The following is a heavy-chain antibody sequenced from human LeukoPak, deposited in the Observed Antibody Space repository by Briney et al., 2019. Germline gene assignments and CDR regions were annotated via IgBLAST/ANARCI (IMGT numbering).Heavy chain of an antibody. CDR3: ARDAGPEGDYVLYYFDY. CDR1: GFTFRSFV. CDR2: LSYDGSNK. V-gene: IGHV3-30-3*01. D-gene: IGHD4-17*01. J-gene: IGHJ4*02. Sequence: GGSLRPSVAPSGFTFRSFVSHGAGQAPAKGLDGVEVLSYDGSNKYYADSVKGRFTITRDNSKNTLYLQMNSLRAEDTAVYYCARDAGPEGDYVLYYFDYWGQGTLVTVSS.